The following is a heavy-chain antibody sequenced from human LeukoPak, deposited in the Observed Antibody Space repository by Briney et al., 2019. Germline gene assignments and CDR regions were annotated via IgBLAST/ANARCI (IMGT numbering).Heavy chain of an antibody. CDR1: GGSISSYY. CDR2: IYTSGST. J-gene: IGHJ4*02. V-gene: IGHV4-4*07. CDR3: ASQLGYCSSTSCLDY. D-gene: IGHD2-2*01. Sequence: PSETLSLTCTVSGGSISSYYWSWIRQPAGKGLEWIGRIYTSGSTNYNPSLKSRVTMSVDTSKNQFSLKLSSVTAADTAVYYCASQLGYCSSTSCLDYWGQGTLVTVSS.